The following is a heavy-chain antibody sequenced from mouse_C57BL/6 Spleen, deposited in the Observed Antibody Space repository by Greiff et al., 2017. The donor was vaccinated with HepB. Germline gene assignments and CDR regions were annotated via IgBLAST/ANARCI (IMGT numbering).Heavy chain of an antibody. CDR3: ARGDYDAY. J-gene: IGHJ2*01. CDR1: GYTFTSYW. CDR2: IDPSDSYT. Sequence: QVHVKQPGAELVRPGTSVKLSCKASGYTFTSYWMHWVKQRPGQGLEWIGVIDPSDSYTNYNQKFKGKATLTVDTSSSTAYMQLSSLTSEDSAVYYCARGDYDAYWGQGTTLTVSS. V-gene: IGHV1-59*01. D-gene: IGHD2-4*01.